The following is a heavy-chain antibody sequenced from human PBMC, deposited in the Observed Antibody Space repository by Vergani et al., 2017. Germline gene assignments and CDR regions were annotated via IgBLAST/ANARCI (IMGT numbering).Heavy chain of an antibody. CDR2: IIPIFGTA. D-gene: IGHD3-22*01. Sequence: QVQLVQSGAEVKKPGSSVKVSCKASGGTFSSYAISWVRQAPGQGLEWMGGIIPIFGTANYAQKFQGRVTITADESTSTAYMELSSLRSEDTAVYYCARGINYYDSSGYYFGSPGEGRNWFDPWGQGTLVTVSS. CDR1: GGTFSSYA. V-gene: IGHV1-69*12. J-gene: IGHJ5*02. CDR3: ARGINYYDSSGYYFGSPGEGRNWFDP.